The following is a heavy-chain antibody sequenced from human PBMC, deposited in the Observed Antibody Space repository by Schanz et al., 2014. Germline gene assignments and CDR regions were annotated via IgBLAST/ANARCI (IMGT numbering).Heavy chain of an antibody. J-gene: IGHJ6*02. CDR3: ARARFTGYYMDV. Sequence: QVQLQESGPGLVQPSETLSLTCTVSGYSITSGYYWGWIRQPPGKGLEWIGYIYYSGSTDYNPSLKSRVTMSVDTSKNQFSLKLSSVTAADTAVYYCARARFTGYYMDVWGQGTAVTVSS. CDR1: GYSITSGYY. CDR2: IYYSGST. V-gene: IGHV4-61*01. D-gene: IGHD3-9*01.